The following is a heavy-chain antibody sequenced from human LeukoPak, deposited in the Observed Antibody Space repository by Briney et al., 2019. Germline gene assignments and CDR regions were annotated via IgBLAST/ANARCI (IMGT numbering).Heavy chain of an antibody. CDR2: ISWNSGSI. D-gene: IGHD5-18*01. Sequence: GGSLRLSCAASGFTFDDYAMHWVRQAPGKGLEWVSGISWNSGSIGYADSVKGRFTISRDNAKNSLYLQMNSLRAEDTAVYYCASTALWGQGTLVTVSS. CDR3: ASTAL. V-gene: IGHV3-9*01. CDR1: GFTFDDYA. J-gene: IGHJ4*02.